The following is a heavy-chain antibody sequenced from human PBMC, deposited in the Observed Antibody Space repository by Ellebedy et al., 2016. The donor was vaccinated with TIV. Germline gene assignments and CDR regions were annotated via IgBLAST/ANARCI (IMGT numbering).Heavy chain of an antibody. CDR3: ARHKSPRILSSPFDQ. J-gene: IGHJ4*02. CDR2: VYVGDSES. CDR1: GSSSTGSW. Sequence: GESLKISXKDSGSSSTGSWIGWVRQMPGQGLEWMGIVYVGDSESRYSPAFKGQVTISADKSTSTAYLEWSSLKASDTAIYYCARHKSPRILSSPFDQWGQGTLVTVSS. V-gene: IGHV5-51*01. D-gene: IGHD2-2*01.